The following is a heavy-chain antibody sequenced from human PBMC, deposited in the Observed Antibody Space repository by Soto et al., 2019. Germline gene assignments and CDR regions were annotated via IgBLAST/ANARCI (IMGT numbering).Heavy chain of an antibody. Sequence: QVQLQESGPGLVKPSQTLSLTCTVSGGSISSGVYYWSWIRQHPGKGLEWIGYIYYSGSNYYNPSLKSRVTISVDTSKNQFSLKLSSVTDADTAVYYCARSREYSSSIFMFGGQGTLVTVSS. CDR3: ARSREYSSSIFMF. CDR1: GGSISSGVYY. J-gene: IGHJ4*02. CDR2: IYYSGSN. D-gene: IGHD6-6*01. V-gene: IGHV4-31*03.